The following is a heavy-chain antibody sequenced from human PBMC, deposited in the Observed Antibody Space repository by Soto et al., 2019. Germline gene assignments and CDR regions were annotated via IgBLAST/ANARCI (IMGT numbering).Heavy chain of an antibody. CDR1: GYSFTSFP. CDR2: INAANGYT. J-gene: IGHJ4*02. V-gene: IGHV1-3*01. CDR3: VRGGGLYD. Sequence: QVQLVQSGAEVRNPGASVRVSCKASGYSFTSFPIHWVRQAPGQGLECMGWINAANGYTRYSQKFQGRVTITRDTSATTAYMDLSSLTSEDTAVYYCVRGGGLYDWGQGTLITVSS. D-gene: IGHD2-8*01.